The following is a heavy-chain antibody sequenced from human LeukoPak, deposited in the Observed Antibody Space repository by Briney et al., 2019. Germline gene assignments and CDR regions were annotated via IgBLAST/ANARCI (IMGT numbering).Heavy chain of an antibody. D-gene: IGHD3-10*01. V-gene: IGHV1-24*01. CDR3: ARGPMVRGGNYYYYYMDV. CDR1: GYTLTELS. CDR2: FDPEDGET. J-gene: IGHJ6*03. Sequence: ASVKVSCKVSGYTLTELSTHWVRQAPGKGLEWMGGFDPEDGETIYAQKFQGRVTMTRDMSTSTVYMELSSLRSEDTAVYYCARGPMVRGGNYYYYYMDVWGKGTTVTVSS.